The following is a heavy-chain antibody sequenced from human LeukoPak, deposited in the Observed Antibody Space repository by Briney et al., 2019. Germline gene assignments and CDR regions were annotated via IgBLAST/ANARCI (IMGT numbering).Heavy chain of an antibody. V-gene: IGHV4-59*12. J-gene: IGHJ3*02. CDR2: IYYSGST. D-gene: IGHD5-18*01. CDR3: ARDQVDTAMVISAFDI. CDR1: GGSISSYY. Sequence: ETLSLTCTVSGGSISSYYWSWIRQPPGKGLEWIGYIYYSGSTNYNPSLKSRVTISVDTSKNQFSLKLSSVTAADTAVYYCARDQVDTAMVISAFDIWGQGTMVTVSS.